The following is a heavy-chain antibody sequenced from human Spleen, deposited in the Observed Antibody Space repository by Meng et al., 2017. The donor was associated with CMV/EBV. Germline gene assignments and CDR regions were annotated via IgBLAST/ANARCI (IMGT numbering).Heavy chain of an antibody. Sequence: LGLSCAASGFTFRSYAMSWVRQAPGKGLVWVSVIYSGGSSTYYADSVKGRFTISRDNSKNTLYLQMNSLRAEDTAVYYCAKDQWGFDPWGQGTLVRLL. CDR2: IYSGGSST. J-gene: IGHJ5*02. D-gene: IGHD2-8*01. CDR3: AKDQWGFDP. CDR1: GFTFRSYA. V-gene: IGHV3-23*03.